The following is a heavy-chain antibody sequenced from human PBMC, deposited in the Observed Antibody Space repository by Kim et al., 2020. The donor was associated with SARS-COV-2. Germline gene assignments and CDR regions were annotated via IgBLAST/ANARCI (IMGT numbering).Heavy chain of an antibody. Sequence: ASVKVSCKASGYTFTGYYMHWVRQAPGQGLEWMGRINPNSGGTNYAQKFQGRVTMTRDTSISTAYMELSRLRSDDTAVYYCARGWRYCSGGSCLYYFDYWGQGTLVTVSS. CDR1: GYTFTGYY. CDR2: INPNSGGT. CDR3: ARGWRYCSGGSCLYYFDY. V-gene: IGHV1-2*06. D-gene: IGHD2-15*01. J-gene: IGHJ4*02.